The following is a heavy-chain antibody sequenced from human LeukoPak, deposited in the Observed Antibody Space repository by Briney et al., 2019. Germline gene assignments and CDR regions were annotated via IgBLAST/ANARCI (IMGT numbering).Heavy chain of an antibody. Sequence: GGSLRLSCAASGFTFSSYAMSWVRQAPGKGLEWVSSISSSSSSIYYADSVKGRFTISRDNAKNSLYLQMNSLRAEDTAVYYCARTTYDYVWGSYPPDYWGQGTLVTVSS. V-gene: IGHV3-21*01. D-gene: IGHD3-16*02. J-gene: IGHJ4*02. CDR3: ARTTYDYVWGSYPPDY. CDR1: GFTFSSYA. CDR2: ISSSSSSI.